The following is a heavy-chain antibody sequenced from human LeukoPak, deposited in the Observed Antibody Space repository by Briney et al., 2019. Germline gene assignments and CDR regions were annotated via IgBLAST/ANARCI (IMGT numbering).Heavy chain of an antibody. CDR1: ELTFSTYW. J-gene: IGHJ4*02. V-gene: IGHV3-74*01. CDR2: INGDGSL. D-gene: IGHD6-13*01. Sequence: RGALRLSCAASELTFSTYWMHWVRQAPGKGLVWVSRINGDGSLSYADSVKGRFTVSRDNTKNMLYLQMNSLRAEDTAVYYCAGGASSTVHYWGQGTLVTVSS. CDR3: AGGASSTVHY.